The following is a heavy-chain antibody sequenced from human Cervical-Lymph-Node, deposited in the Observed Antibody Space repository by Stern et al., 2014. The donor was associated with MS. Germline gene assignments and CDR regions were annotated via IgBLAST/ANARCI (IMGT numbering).Heavy chain of an antibody. CDR3: AGMVRDDWYFDL. CDR1: GYTLTELS. Sequence: QVQLVQSGAEVKKPWASVKVSCKVSGYTLTELSMHWVRQAPGKGLEWMGGFAPEDGETIYAQKFQGRVTMTEDTSTDTAYMELSSLRSEDTAVYYCAGMVRDDWYFDLWGRGTLVTVSS. CDR2: FAPEDGET. V-gene: IGHV1-24*01. J-gene: IGHJ2*01. D-gene: IGHD3-10*01.